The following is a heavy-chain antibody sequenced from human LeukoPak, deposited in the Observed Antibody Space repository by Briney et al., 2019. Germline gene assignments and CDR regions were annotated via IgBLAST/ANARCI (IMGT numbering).Heavy chain of an antibody. CDR3: ARGNFDWINYFDY. Sequence: GGSLRLSCAASGFTFSYYAMHWVRQAPGKGLEWVAVITYDGSDQYGDSVKGRFTISRDNSKNTLYLQMNSLRPEDTAVYYCARGNFDWINYFDYWGQGILVTVSS. J-gene: IGHJ4*02. CDR1: GFTFSYYA. V-gene: IGHV3-30*04. CDR2: ITYDGSDQ. D-gene: IGHD3-9*01.